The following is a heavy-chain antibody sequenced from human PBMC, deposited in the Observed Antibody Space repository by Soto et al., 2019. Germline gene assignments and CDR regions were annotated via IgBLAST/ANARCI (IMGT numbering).Heavy chain of an antibody. CDR1: GFTFSNAW. V-gene: IGHV3-15*01. CDR2: IKSKTDGGTT. J-gene: IGHJ4*02. D-gene: IGHD6-13*01. CDR3: TTGAGYSSSWSDY. Sequence: LRLSSAASGFTFSNAWMSWVRQAPGKGLEWVGRIKSKTDGGTTDYAAPVKGRFTISRDDSKNTLYLQMNSLKTEDTAVYYCTTGAGYSSSWSDYWGQGTLVTVSS.